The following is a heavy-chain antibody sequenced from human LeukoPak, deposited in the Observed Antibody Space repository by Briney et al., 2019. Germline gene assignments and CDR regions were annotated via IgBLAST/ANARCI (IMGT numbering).Heavy chain of an antibody. D-gene: IGHD2-21*01. CDR1: GFTFTDYA. CDR2: IGGGGFNT. CDR3: AKDNFGLVPYCFDS. Sequence: GGSLRLSRVASGFTFTDYAMSWVRQAPGKGLEWVSSIGGGGFNTHYADSVKGRFSISRDTSTNTLYLEMNSLGADDSALYYCAKDNFGLVPYCFDSWGQGTLVTVSS. V-gene: IGHV3-23*01. J-gene: IGHJ4*02.